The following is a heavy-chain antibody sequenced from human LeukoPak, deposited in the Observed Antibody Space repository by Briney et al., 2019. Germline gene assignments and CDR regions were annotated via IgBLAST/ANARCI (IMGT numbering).Heavy chain of an antibody. V-gene: IGHV1-18*01. D-gene: IGHD6-19*01. CDR2: ISAYNGNT. CDR1: GYTFTSYG. CDR3: ARGPGIAVAGYYFDY. Sequence: ASVTVSCKASGYTFTSYGISWVRQAPGQGLEWMGWISAYNGNTNYAQKLQGRVTMTTDTSTSTAYMELRSLRSDDTAVYYCARGPGIAVAGYYFDYWGQGTLVTVSS. J-gene: IGHJ4*02.